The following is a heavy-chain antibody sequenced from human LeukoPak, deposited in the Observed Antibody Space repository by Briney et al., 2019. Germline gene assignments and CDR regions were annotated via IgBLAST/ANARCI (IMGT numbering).Heavy chain of an antibody. Sequence: ASVKVSCKASGYTFTCYYMHWVRQAPGQGLEWMGWINPNSGGTNYAQKFQGRVTMTRDTSISTAYMELSRLRSDDTAVYYCARFRRYSSSWIDYWGQGTLVTVSS. CDR2: INPNSGGT. J-gene: IGHJ4*02. D-gene: IGHD6-13*01. CDR3: ARFRRYSSSWIDY. CDR1: GYTFTCYY. V-gene: IGHV1-2*02.